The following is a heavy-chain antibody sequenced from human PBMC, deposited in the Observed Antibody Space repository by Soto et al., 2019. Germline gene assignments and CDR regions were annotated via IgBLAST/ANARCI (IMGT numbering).Heavy chain of an antibody. J-gene: IGHJ6*02. CDR2: IWYDGTQK. Sequence: GGSLRLSCEASGFTFNTYSMHWVRQPRGKGLEWLAAIWYDGTQKYYADSVKGRFIISRDNSKKTLYLEMNSLRAEDTAVYYCARDRAGSRPDYYYGMDVWGQGTTVTVSS. V-gene: IGHV3-33*01. CDR1: GFTFNTYS. CDR3: ARDRAGSRPDYYYGMDV. D-gene: IGHD3-10*01.